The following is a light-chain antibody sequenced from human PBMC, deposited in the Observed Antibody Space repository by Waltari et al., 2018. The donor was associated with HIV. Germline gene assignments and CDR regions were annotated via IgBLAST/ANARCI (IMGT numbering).Light chain of an antibody. V-gene: IGLV1-40*01. CDR2: GNS. CDR3: QSYDSSLSGYV. Sequence: QSVLTQPPSVSGAPGQGVTISCTWRRSHIRAGSAVHWYQQLPGTAPKLLIYGNSNRPSGVPDRFSGSKSGTAASLAITGLQAEDEADYYCQSYDSSLSGYVFGTGTKVTVL. J-gene: IGLJ1*01. CDR1: RSHIRAGSA.